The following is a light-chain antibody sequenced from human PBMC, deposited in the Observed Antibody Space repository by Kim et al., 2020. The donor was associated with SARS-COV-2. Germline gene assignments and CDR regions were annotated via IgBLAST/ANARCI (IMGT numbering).Light chain of an antibody. V-gene: IGLV2-8*01. CDR3: SSYAGNNIWV. J-gene: IGLJ3*02. Sequence: GHTVNISSAGTTSSISPFYYIYWYQTHPGNAPKILSYDVTKRPSGVPDRFSVSKSGNTASLTVSELQAEDVADYFSSSYAGNNIWVFGGGTKLTVL. CDR2: DVT. CDR1: TSSISPFYY.